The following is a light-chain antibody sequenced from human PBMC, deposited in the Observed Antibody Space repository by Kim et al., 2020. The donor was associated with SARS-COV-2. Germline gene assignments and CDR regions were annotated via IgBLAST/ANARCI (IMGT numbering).Light chain of an antibody. CDR1: QSGSGSY. Sequence: SPGEVAAASCRASQSGSGSYLAWYQQKPGQAPKLLIYGASSRATGIPDRFSGSGSGTDFTLTISRLEPEDFAVYYCQQYGSSPWTFGEGTKVDIK. J-gene: IGKJ1*01. CDR3: QQYGSSPWT. CDR2: GAS. V-gene: IGKV3-20*01.